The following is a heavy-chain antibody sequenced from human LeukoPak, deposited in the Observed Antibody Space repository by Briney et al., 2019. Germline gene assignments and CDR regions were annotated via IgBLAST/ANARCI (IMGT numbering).Heavy chain of an antibody. V-gene: IGHV3-30*02. J-gene: IGHJ3*02. Sequence: TGGSLRLSCAASGFTFSIYGMHWVRQAPGKGLEWVTFIRYDGTKKYYADSVKGRFTISRDDSENTLYLQMNSLRTEDTAVYFCARDPPSFAFDIWGQGTMVTVSS. CDR1: GFTFSIYG. CDR3: ARDPPSFAFDI. CDR2: IRYDGTKK.